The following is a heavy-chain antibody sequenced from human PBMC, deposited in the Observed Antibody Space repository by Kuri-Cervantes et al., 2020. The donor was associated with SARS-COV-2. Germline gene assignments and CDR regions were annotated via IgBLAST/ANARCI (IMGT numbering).Heavy chain of an antibody. CDR2: ISGSGGST. CDR3: AKDPGSWPYYYYMDV. J-gene: IGHJ6*03. D-gene: IGHD6-13*01. CDR1: GFTFSSYA. V-gene: IGHV3-23*01. Sequence: GESLKISCAASGFTFSSYAMSWVRQAPGKGLEWVSAISGSGGSTYYEDSVKGRFTISRDNSKNTLYLQMNSLRAEDTAVYYCAKDPGSWPYYYYMDVWGKGTTVTVSS.